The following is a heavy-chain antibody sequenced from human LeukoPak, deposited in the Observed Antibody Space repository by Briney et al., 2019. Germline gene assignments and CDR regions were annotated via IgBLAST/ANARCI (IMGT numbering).Heavy chain of an antibody. CDR3: ARDRTYGGNSGFDY. Sequence: SETLPLTCVVSGYSVSNDYYWGWIRQPPGKGLEWIGNIYHSGGSYYNPSLKSRVTMSVDTSKNQFSLNLGSVSAADTAVYYCARDRTYGGNSGFDYWGQGTLVTVSS. V-gene: IGHV4-38-2*02. J-gene: IGHJ4*02. CDR1: GYSVSNDYY. CDR2: IYHSGGS. D-gene: IGHD4-23*01.